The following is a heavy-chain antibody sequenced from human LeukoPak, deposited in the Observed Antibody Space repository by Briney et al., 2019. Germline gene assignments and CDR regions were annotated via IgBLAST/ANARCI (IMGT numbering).Heavy chain of an antibody. D-gene: IGHD6-19*01. V-gene: IGHV3-23*01. CDR2: ISGSGGST. Sequence: PGGSLRLSCAASGFTFSSYAMSWVRQAPGKGLEWVSAISGSGGSTYYADSGKGRFTISRDNSKNTLYLQMNSLRAEDTAVYYCAKVGRIAVAGQLDYWGQGTLVTVSS. CDR1: GFTFSSYA. CDR3: AKVGRIAVAGQLDY. J-gene: IGHJ4*02.